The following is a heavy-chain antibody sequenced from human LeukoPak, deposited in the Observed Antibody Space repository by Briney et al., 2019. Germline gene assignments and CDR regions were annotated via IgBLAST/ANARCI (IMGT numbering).Heavy chain of an antibody. V-gene: IGHV3-23*01. CDR2: IDASGGST. D-gene: IGHD6-19*01. CDR3: AKGSGSGWYGWFAP. J-gene: IGHJ5*02. CDR1: GFTFSSYA. Sequence: GGSLRLSCAASGFTFSSYAMTWVRQAPGKGLEWVSSIDASGGSTYYADSVKGRYTISRDNSKNTFFLQMNTLRAADTAVYYCAKGSGSGWYGWFAPWGQGTLVTVSS.